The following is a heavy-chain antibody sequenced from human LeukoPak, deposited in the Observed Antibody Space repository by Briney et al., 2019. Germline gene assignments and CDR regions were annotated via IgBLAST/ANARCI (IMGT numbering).Heavy chain of an antibody. J-gene: IGHJ4*02. D-gene: IGHD3-10*01. CDR2: ISGSGGST. CDR1: GFTFSSYA. Sequence: GGSLRLSCAASGFTFSSYAMSWVRQAPGKGLEWVSAISGSGGSTYYADPVKGRFTISRDNSKNTLYLQMNSLRAEDTAVYYCAKARGSGSYYTDYWGQGTLVTVSS. CDR3: AKARGSGSYYTDY. V-gene: IGHV3-23*01.